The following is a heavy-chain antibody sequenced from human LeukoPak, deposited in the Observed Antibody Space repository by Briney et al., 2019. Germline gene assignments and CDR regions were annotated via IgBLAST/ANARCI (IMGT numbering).Heavy chain of an antibody. J-gene: IGHJ4*02. CDR2: ISSGSSSI. Sequence: GGSLRLSCAVSGLTVSSSFMSWVRQAPGKGLEWVSYISSGSSSIFYADSVKGRFTISRDNAKNSLFLQMNSLRDEDTAVYYCARDPIVGARGSFDYWGQGTLVTVSS. V-gene: IGHV3-48*02. CDR1: GLTVSSSF. CDR3: ARDPIVGARGSFDY. D-gene: IGHD2-15*01.